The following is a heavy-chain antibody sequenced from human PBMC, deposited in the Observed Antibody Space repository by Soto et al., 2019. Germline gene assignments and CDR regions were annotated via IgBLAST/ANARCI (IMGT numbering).Heavy chain of an antibody. V-gene: IGHV3-74*01. D-gene: IGHD1-26*01. CDR2: INRDGSRT. Sequence: EVQLVESGGGLVQPEGSLRLSCAASGFTFSSYWMHWFRQAPGKGLVWVSRINRDGSRTDYADSVKGRFAVSRDNAKNTVFLQINSLSSEDTAVYYCARGASGSYYVDYWGQGTLVTVSS. CDR3: ARGASGSYYVDY. CDR1: GFTFSSYW. J-gene: IGHJ4*02.